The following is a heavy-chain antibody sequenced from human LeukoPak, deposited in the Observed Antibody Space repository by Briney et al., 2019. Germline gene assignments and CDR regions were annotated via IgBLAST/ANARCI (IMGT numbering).Heavy chain of an antibody. CDR1: GFTFSSYG. D-gene: IGHD1-26*01. CDR3: ARVQEDSGSFYFDY. J-gene: IGHJ4*02. V-gene: IGHV3-23*01. Sequence: GGSLRLSRAASGFTFSSYGMSWVRQAPGKGLEWVSGIRAGGDNTYYADSVKGRFTISRDNSKNTLYPQMNSLRAEDTAVYYCARVQEDSGSFYFDYWGQGTLVTVSS. CDR2: IRAGGDNT.